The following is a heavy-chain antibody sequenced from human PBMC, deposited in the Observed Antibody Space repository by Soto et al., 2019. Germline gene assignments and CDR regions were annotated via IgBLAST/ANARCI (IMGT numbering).Heavy chain of an antibody. V-gene: IGHV4-4*07. D-gene: IGHD3-3*01. Sequence: SETLSLTCTVSGGSISSYYWSWIRQPAGKGLEWIGRIYTSGSTNYNPSLKSRVTMSVDTSKNQFSLKLSSVTAADTAVYYCARDHYDFWSGPYQGWFDPWGQGTLVTLSS. CDR1: GGSISSYY. J-gene: IGHJ5*02. CDR2: IYTSGST. CDR3: ARDHYDFWSGPYQGWFDP.